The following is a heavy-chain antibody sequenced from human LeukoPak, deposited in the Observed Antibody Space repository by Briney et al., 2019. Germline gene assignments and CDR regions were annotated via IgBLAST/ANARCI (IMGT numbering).Heavy chain of an antibody. CDR2: ISYDGSNK. Sequence: PGGSLRLSCAASGFTFSSYAMHWVRQAPGKGLEWVAVISYDGSNKYYADSVKGRFTISRDNSKNTLYLQMTSLRAEDTAVYYCAREGDRGVLVADYFDYWGQGTLVTVSS. V-gene: IGHV3-30*04. J-gene: IGHJ4*02. D-gene: IGHD2-8*01. CDR3: AREGDRGVLVADYFDY. CDR1: GFTFSSYA.